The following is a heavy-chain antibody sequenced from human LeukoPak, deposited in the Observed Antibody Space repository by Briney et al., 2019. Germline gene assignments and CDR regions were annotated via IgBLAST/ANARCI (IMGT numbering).Heavy chain of an antibody. J-gene: IGHJ5*02. CDR1: GFTFSTSA. Sequence: QTGGSLRLPCSASGFTFSTSAMHWVRQAPGKRLEYVSAISSNGGSTYYADSVKGRFTISRDNSENTLNLQMSGLRGEDTAVYDCVGVRCFGGSNWFDPWGQGTLVTVSS. CDR3: VGVRCFGGSNWFDP. V-gene: IGHV3-64D*09. CDR2: ISSNGGST. D-gene: IGHD3-10*01.